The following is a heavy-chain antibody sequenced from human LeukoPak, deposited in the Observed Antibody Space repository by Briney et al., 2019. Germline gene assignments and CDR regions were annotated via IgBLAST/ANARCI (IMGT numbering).Heavy chain of an antibody. J-gene: IGHJ4*01. CDR1: GGTFSSYA. CDR2: LTPIGGST. D-gene: IGHD5-18*01. CDR3: AIVPRRGEYKYGYGGN. V-gene: IGHV1-46*01. Sequence: ASVKVSCKASGGTFSSYAISWVRQAPGQGLEWMGILTPIGGSTTYAQKFQGRVIMTSDMSTSTVYMELSSLRSEDTAFYYCAIVPRRGEYKYGYGGNWGQGTLVTVSS.